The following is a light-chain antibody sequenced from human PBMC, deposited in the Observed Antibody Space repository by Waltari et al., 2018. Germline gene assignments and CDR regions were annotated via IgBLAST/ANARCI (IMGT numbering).Light chain of an antibody. V-gene: IGLV3-27*01. CDR2: KDP. J-gene: IGLJ2*01. CDR1: VLAEEY. Sequence: YDLTQPSSVSVSPGQTATITCSGAVLAEEYDRWFQQKPGQAPTLILYKDPERPSGIPERFSGSTSGSTVTLTIRGARPEDEADYHCHAAADNNWFFGGGTKLTVL. CDR3: HAAADNNWF.